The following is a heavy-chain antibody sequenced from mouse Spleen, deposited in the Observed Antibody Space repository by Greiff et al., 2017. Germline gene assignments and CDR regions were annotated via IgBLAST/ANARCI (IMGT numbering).Heavy chain of an antibody. J-gene: IGHJ1*01. CDR2: ISSGSSTI. Sequence: EVMLVESGGGLVKPGGSLKLSCAASGFTFSDYGMHWVRQAPEKGLEWVAYISSGSSTIYYADTVKGRFTISRDNAKNTLFLQMTSLRSEDTAMYYCARDGYYGYWYFDVWGAGTTVTVSS. D-gene: IGHD2-3*01. CDR1: GFTFSDYG. V-gene: IGHV5-17*01. CDR3: ARDGYYGYWYFDV.